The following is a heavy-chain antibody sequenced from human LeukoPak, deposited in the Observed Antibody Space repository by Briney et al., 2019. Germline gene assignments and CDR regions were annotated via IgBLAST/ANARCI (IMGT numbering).Heavy chain of an antibody. CDR2: IYSSVST. D-gene: IGHD1-26*01. V-gene: IGHV4-39*01. CDR3: AYSGSYGHLGY. J-gene: IGHJ4*02. Sequence: SETLSLTCTVSGGSLSSNAYYWAWLRQPPGRGREWIGSIYSSVSTYYNPSLKSRITIYVEPTKNQSSLRLSSVTAADTALYYCAYSGSYGHLGYWGQGIPVTVSS. CDR1: GGSLSSNAYY.